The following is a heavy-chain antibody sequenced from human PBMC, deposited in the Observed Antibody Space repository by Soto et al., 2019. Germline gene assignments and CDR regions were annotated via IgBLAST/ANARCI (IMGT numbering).Heavy chain of an antibody. V-gene: IGHV1-46*03. CDR1: GYTFTSYY. CDR2: INPSGGST. CDR3: ARGEISVDTFWSGYYFDY. Sequence: ASVKVSCKASGYTFTSYYMHWVRQAPGQGLEWMGIINPSGGSTSYAQKFQGRVTMTRDTSTSTVYMELSSLRSEDTAVYYCARGEISVDTFWSGYYFDYWGQGTLVNVSS. D-gene: IGHD3-3*01. J-gene: IGHJ4*02.